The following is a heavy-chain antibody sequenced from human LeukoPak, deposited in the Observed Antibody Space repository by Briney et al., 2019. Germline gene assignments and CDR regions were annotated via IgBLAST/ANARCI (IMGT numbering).Heavy chain of an antibody. J-gene: IGHJ4*02. D-gene: IGHD3-16*01. CDR2: IYYSGST. CDR3: ARGPTLTNYDYIWASFDY. Sequence: PSETLSLTCTVSGGSISSYYWSWIRQPPGKGLEWIGYIYYSGSTNYNPSLKSRVTISVDTSKNQFSLNLRSVTAADTAVYYCARGPTLTNYDYIWASFDYWGQGTLVTVSS. CDR1: GGSISSYY. V-gene: IGHV4-59*01.